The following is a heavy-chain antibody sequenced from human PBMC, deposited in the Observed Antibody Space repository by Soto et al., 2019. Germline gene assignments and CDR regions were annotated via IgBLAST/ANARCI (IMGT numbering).Heavy chain of an antibody. Sequence: SETLSLTCTVSGASIDSYYWNWIRQPPGKGLEWIGYIYYSGSTTYNPSLKTRVTISVDRSKNQFSLKLTSVTAADTAVYYCARDRTHFDSSAYYSGLDVWGQGATVTVSS. CDR2: IYYSGST. CDR3: ARDRTHFDSSAYYSGLDV. J-gene: IGHJ6*02. D-gene: IGHD3-22*01. V-gene: IGHV4-59*13. CDR1: GASIDSYY.